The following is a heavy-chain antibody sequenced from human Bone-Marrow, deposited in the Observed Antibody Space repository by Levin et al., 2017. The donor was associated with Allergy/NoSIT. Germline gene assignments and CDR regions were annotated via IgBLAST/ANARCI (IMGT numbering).Heavy chain of an antibody. J-gene: IGHJ4*02. V-gene: IGHV1-69*04. CDR2: IIPILGIA. Sequence: SVKVSCKASGGTFSSYAISWVRQAPGQGLEWMGRIIPILGIANYAQKFQGRVTITADKSTSTAYMELSSLRSEDTAVYYCARRSYDSSGYSKQDFDYWGQGTLVTVSS. CDR1: GGTFSSYA. D-gene: IGHD3-22*01. CDR3: ARRSYDSSGYSKQDFDY.